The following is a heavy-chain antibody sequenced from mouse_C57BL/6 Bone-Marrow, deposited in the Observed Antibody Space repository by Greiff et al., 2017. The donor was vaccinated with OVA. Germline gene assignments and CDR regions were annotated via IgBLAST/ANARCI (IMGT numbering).Heavy chain of an antibody. V-gene: IGHV1-59*01. Sequence: QVQLQQPGAELVRPGTSVKLSCKASGYTFTSYWMHWVKQRPGQGLEWIGVIDPSASYTNYNQKFKGKATLTVDTSSSTAYMQLSSLTSEDSAVYYCAREGGLAYWGQGTLVTVSA. CDR3: AREGGLAY. CDR2: IDPSASYT. CDR1: GYTFTSYW. J-gene: IGHJ3*01.